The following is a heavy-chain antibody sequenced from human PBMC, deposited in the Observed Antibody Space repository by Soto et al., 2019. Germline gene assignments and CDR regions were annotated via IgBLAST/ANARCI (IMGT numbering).Heavy chain of an antibody. CDR1: GYTFTSYY. J-gene: IGHJ6*02. Sequence: ASVKVSCKASGYTFTSYYMHWVRQAPGQGLEWMGIINPSGGSTSYAQKFQCRVTMTRDTSTSTVYMELSSLRSEDTAVYYCARTRASGSYSSPQHGYYYYGMDVWDQGTKVTVSS. CDR3: ARTRASGSYSSPQHGYYYYGMDV. CDR2: INPSGGST. V-gene: IGHV1-46*01. D-gene: IGHD1-26*01.